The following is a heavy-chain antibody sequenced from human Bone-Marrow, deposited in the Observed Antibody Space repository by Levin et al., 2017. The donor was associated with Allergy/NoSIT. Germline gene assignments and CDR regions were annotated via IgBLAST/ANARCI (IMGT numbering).Heavy chain of an antibody. J-gene: IGHJ4*02. CDR3: GRSHGRVYGDYEDY. Sequence: GESLKISCAASGATFSGSAIHWVRQASGKGLEWVGRIHNYATLYAVSVKGRFTISRDDSKNTAYLQMNSLETEDTAVYYCGRSHGRVYGDYEDYWGQGTLVTVSS. D-gene: IGHD4-17*01. CDR1: GATFSGSA. CDR2: IHNYAT. V-gene: IGHV3-73*01.